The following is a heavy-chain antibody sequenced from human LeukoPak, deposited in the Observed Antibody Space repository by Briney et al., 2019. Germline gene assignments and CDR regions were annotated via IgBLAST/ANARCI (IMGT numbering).Heavy chain of an antibody. CDR1: GFTFSSYW. Sequence: GGSLRLSCAASGFTFSSYWMSWVRQAPGKGLEWVANIKQDGSEKYYVDSVKGRFTISRDTAKNSLYLQMNSLRAEDTAVYYCASSKCSSTSCSHQYFQHWGQGTLVTVSS. J-gene: IGHJ1*01. V-gene: IGHV3-7*01. D-gene: IGHD2-2*01. CDR2: IKQDGSEK. CDR3: ASSKCSSTSCSHQYFQH.